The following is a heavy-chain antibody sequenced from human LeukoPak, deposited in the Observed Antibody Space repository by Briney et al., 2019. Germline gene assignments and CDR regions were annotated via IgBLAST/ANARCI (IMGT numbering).Heavy chain of an antibody. J-gene: IGHJ4*02. CDR2: TFYRSKWYN. Sequence: SQTLSLTCDISGDSVSSNSAAWNWIRQSPSRGLEWLGRTFYRSKWYNEYEVSLKSRLTIHADTSKNQFSLQLNSVTPEDTAVYYCARSGGTAIGNYERATFDYWGQGTLVTVSS. CDR3: ARSGGTAIGNYERATFDY. CDR1: GDSVSSNSAA. V-gene: IGHV6-1*01. D-gene: IGHD1-7*01.